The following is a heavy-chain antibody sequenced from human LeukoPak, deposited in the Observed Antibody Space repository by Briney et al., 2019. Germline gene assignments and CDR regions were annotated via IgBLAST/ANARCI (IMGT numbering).Heavy chain of an antibody. CDR1: GFTLSSYW. CDR2: ISGDGGST. D-gene: IGHD3-3*01. CDR3: AKTAYDFWSGQSPFNWFDP. J-gene: IGHJ5*02. Sequence: PGGSLRLSCAASGFTLSSYWMSWVRQAPGKGLEWVSLISGDGGSTYYADSVKGRFTISRDNSKNSLYLQMNSLRTEDTALYYCAKTAYDFWSGQSPFNWFDPWGQGTLVTVSS. V-gene: IGHV3-43*02.